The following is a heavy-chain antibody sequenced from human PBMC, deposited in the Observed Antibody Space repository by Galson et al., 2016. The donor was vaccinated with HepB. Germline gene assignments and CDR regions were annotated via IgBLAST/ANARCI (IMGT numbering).Heavy chain of an antibody. CDR2: TYYRSKWYS. V-gene: IGHV6-1*01. CDR1: GDSVSSKSAA. CDR3: ARDAKSVDSSGSNLDY. J-gene: IGHJ4*02. Sequence: CAISGDSVSSKSAAWNWIRQSPSRGLEWLGRTYYRSKWYSDYAVSLKSRISINPDTSKNQFSLQLNSVTPEDTAVYYCARDAKSVDSSGSNLDYWGQGTRVTVSS. D-gene: IGHD3-22*01.